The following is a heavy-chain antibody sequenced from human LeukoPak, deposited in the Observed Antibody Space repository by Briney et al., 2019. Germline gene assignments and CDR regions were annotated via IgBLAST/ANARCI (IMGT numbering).Heavy chain of an antibody. CDR1: GFTFDDYA. V-gene: IGHV3-43D*03. CDR2: ISWDGGST. CDR3: VKDGGSYFAFVDY. D-gene: IGHD1-26*01. Sequence: GGSLRLSCAASGFTFDDYAMHWVRQAPGKGLEWVSLISWDGGSTYYADSVKGRFTISRDNSKNSLYLQMNNLRVEDTALYFCVKDGGSYFAFVDYWGQGTLVTVSS. J-gene: IGHJ4*02.